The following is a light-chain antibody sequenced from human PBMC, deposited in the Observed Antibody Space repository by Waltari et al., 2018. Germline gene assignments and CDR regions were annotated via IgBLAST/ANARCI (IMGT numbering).Light chain of an antibody. CDR1: QSISSW. CDR3: QQYNSYHT. CDR2: YAS. Sequence: DIQMTQSPSTLSASVGDRVTITCRASQSISSWLAWYQQNPGKAPKLLIYYASSLESGVPSRFSGSGSGTEFTLTISSLQPDDFATYYCQQYNSYHTFGQGTKLEIK. V-gene: IGKV1-5*01. J-gene: IGKJ2*01.